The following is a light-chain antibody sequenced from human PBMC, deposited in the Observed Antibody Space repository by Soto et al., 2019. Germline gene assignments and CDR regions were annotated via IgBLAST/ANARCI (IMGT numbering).Light chain of an antibody. CDR3: QQYNDWRPIT. Sequence: IVMPQSPATLSVSPGGRAPLSCRASQSISTKLAWYQQKPGQAPRLLIYGASTRAPGIPVRFSGSGSGTEFTLTITSLQSEDLAVYYCQQYNDWRPITVGGGTKVDIK. CDR1: QSISTK. V-gene: IGKV3-15*01. CDR2: GAS. J-gene: IGKJ4*01.